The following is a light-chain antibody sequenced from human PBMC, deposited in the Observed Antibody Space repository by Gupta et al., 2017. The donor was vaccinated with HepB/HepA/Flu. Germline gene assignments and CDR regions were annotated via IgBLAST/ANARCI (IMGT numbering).Light chain of an antibody. V-gene: IGKV3-11*01. CDR1: QSVSNY. CDR2: DAT. Sequence: ELVLTQSPATLSLSPGERATLSCRAIQSVSNYLAWYQQKPGQAPRLLIYDATDRAPGIPARFSGSGSGKDFTLTSSSRETEDFAVYYCQQRNNWLTFGGGTKVEMK. CDR3: QQRNNWLT. J-gene: IGKJ4*01.